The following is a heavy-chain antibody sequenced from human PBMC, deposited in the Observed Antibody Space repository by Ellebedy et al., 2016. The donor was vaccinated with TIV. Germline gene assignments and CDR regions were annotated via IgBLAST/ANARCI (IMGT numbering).Heavy chain of an antibody. Sequence: AASVKVSCKASGYTFTSYDINWVRQATGQGPEWMGWMNPKSGTTGYAQKFQGRVTMTRNTSISTAYMELSSLSSEDTAVYYCASGGGCNNSTCYEDWFDPWGQGTLVTVSS. D-gene: IGHD2-2*01. J-gene: IGHJ5*02. CDR3: ASGGGCNNSTCYEDWFDP. CDR2: MNPKSGTT. CDR1: GYTFTSYD. V-gene: IGHV1-8*01.